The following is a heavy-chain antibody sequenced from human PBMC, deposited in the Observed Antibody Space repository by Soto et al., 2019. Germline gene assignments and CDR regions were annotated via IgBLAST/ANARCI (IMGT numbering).Heavy chain of an antibody. V-gene: IGHV4-59*01. Sequence: SETLSLTFTVSGGSLSSYYSSWIRQPPGKGLEWIGYIYYSGSTNYNPSLKSRVTISVDTSKTQFSLKLSSVTAADTTVYYCARTAAAVAWFDPWGEGTLVTVSS. J-gene: IGHJ5*02. CDR1: GGSLSSYY. D-gene: IGHD6-13*01. CDR2: IYYSGST. CDR3: ARTAAAVAWFDP.